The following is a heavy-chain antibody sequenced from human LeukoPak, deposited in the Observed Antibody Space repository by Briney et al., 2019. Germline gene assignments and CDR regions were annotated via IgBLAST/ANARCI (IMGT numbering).Heavy chain of an antibody. J-gene: IGHJ4*02. CDR3: ARLGTRTMVRGVTTGLDY. Sequence: SETLSLTCAVYGGSFGGYYWSWIRQPPGKGLEWIGEINHSGSTNYNPSLKSRVTISVDTSKNQFSLTLSSVTAADTAVYYCARLGTRTMVRGVTTGLDYWGQGTLVTVSS. CDR1: GGSFGGYY. CDR2: INHSGST. D-gene: IGHD3-10*01. V-gene: IGHV4-34*01.